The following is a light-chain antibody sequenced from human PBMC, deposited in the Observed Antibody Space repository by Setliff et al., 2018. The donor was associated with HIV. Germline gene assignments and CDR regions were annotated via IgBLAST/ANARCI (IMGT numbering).Light chain of an antibody. CDR3: SSYAITNTLP. CDR2: EVR. Sequence: QSALTQPASVSGSPGQSITISCTGTSSDVGGYSLVSWYQQHPGKAPRLIIYEVRNRPSGGSNRYSGSKSGNTASLTISGLQTEDEADYYCSSYAITNTLPFGTGTKVTVL. J-gene: IGLJ1*01. V-gene: IGLV2-14*01. CDR1: SSDVGGYSL.